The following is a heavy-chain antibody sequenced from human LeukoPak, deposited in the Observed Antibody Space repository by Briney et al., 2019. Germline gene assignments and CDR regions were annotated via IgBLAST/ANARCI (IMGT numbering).Heavy chain of an antibody. CDR1: GYTFTSYG. V-gene: IGHV1-18*01. CDR3: AREFYCSSTSCYLLDY. Sequence: ASVKVSCKASGYTFTSYGISWVRQAPGQGLEWMGWISAYNGNTNYAQKLQGRVTMTTDTSTSTAYMELRSLRSDDTAVYYCAREFYCSSTSCYLLDYWGQGTLVTVSS. J-gene: IGHJ4*02. CDR2: ISAYNGNT. D-gene: IGHD2-2*01.